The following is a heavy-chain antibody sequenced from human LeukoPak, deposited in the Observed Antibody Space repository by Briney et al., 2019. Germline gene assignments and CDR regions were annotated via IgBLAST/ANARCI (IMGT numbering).Heavy chain of an antibody. D-gene: IGHD6-13*01. CDR1: GFTLSSYA. Sequence: GGSLRLSCAASGFTLSSYAMHWVRQVPGKGLEWVAVISYDGTKRYYADSVKGRFTSSRGNSKNTLYLQMNSLRPEDTAVYYCARDLDSGNWYYFDYWGQGTLVSVSS. V-gene: IGHV3-30-3*01. CDR3: ARDLDSGNWYYFDY. CDR2: ISYDGTKR. J-gene: IGHJ4*02.